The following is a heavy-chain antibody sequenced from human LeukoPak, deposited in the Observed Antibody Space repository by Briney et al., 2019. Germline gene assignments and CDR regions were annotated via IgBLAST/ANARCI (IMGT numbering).Heavy chain of an antibody. CDR3: ARDHITGNAFDI. Sequence: SETLSLTCTVSGGSISSYYWSWIRQPPGKGLEWIGYIYYSGGTNYNPSLKSRVTISVDTSKNQFSLKLSSVTAADTAVYYCARDHITGNAFDIWGQGTMVTVSS. D-gene: IGHD3-3*01. CDR2: IYYSGGT. CDR1: GGSISSYY. J-gene: IGHJ3*02. V-gene: IGHV4-59*12.